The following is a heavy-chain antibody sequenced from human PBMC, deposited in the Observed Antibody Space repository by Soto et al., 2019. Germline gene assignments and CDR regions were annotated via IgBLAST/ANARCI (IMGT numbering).Heavy chain of an antibody. CDR3: ARQIYDSDTGPNFQYYFDS. Sequence: PGESLKISCQGSGYSSAGYWITWVRQKPGKGLEWMGRIDPSDSQTYCSPSFRGHVTISVTKSITTVFLQWSSLRASDTAMYYCARQIYDSDTGPNFQYYFDSWGQGAPVTVSS. CDR1: GYSSAGYW. CDR2: IDPSDSQT. J-gene: IGHJ4*02. V-gene: IGHV5-10-1*01. D-gene: IGHD3-22*01.